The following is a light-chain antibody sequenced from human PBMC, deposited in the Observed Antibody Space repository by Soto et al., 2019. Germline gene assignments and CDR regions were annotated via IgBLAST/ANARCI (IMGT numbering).Light chain of an antibody. CDR3: SSYTSTSSYV. CDR1: SSDVGGYNS. CDR2: EVS. J-gene: IGLJ1*01. V-gene: IGLV2-14*03. Sequence: QSALCPPASVSGSPGQSITVSCTGTSSDVGGYNSVSWYQQHPGKPPKLIIYEVSNRPSGVSDRFSGSKSGNTASLTISGLQAEDEADYYCSSYTSTSSYVFATGTKVTVL.